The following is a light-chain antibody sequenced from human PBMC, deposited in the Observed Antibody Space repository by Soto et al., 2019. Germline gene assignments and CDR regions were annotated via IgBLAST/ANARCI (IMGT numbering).Light chain of an antibody. CDR3: ASWDDSLSGPV. CDR2: RNF. J-gene: IGLJ3*02. CDR1: SSNIGGNN. Sequence: QSVLTQAPSASGTPGQRVTISCSGTSSNIGGNNIYWYQQLPGTAPKLLIYRNFQRPSGVPDRFSGSKSGTSASLAISGLRSEDEADSYCASWDDSLSGPVFGGGTKVTVL. V-gene: IGLV1-47*01.